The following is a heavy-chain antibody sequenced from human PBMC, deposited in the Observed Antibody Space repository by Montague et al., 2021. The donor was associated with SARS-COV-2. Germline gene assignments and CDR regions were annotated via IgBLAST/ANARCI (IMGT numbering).Heavy chain of an antibody. Sequence: SETLSLTCTVLGASNRSYYRSWTRQHPRRGLQRIWHISYSGSTNYNPSLKSRVTISVDTSKNHFTLRLSSVTAADTAVYYCANFRRTQLLFGTLYYGMDVWGQGTTVTVSS. V-gene: IGHV4-59*01. CDR2: ISYSGST. D-gene: IGHD2-2*01. J-gene: IGHJ6*02. CDR1: GASNRSYY. CDR3: ANFRRTQLLFGTLYYGMDV.